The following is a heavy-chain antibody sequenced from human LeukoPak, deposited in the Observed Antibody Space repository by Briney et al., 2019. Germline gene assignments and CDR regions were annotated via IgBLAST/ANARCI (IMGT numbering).Heavy chain of an antibody. D-gene: IGHD2-15*01. CDR2: INHSGST. Sequence: PSETLSLTCTVYGGSISSGDYYWSWIRQPPGKGLEWIGEINHSGSTNYNPSLKSRVTISVDTSKNQFSLKLSSVTAADTAVYYCARGRYCSGGSCPKYFDLWGRGTLVTVSS. CDR1: GGSISSGDYY. CDR3: ARGRYCSGGSCPKYFDL. V-gene: IGHV4-34*01. J-gene: IGHJ2*01.